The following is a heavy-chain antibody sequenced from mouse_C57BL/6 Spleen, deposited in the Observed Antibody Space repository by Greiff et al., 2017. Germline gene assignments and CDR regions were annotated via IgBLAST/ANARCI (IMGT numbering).Heavy chain of an antibody. CDR3: ARDSSGGWFAY. V-gene: IGHV1-66*01. J-gene: IGHJ3*01. CDR1: GYSFTSYY. Sequence: QVQLQQSGPELVKPGASVKISCKASGYSFTSYYIHWVKQRPGQGLEWIGWIYPGSGNTKYNEKFKGKATLTADTSSSTAYMQLSSLTSEDSAVYYCARDSSGGWFAYWGQGTLVTVSA. CDR2: IYPGSGNT. D-gene: IGHD3-2*02.